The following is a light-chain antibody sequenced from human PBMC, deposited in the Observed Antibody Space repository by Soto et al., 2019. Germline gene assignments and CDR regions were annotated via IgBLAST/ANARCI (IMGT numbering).Light chain of an antibody. CDR1: SSDFGTYNL. Sequence: QSVLTQPASVSGSPGQSITISCTETSSDFGTYNLVSWYQQNPGKAPKLMIYEVTKRPSGVSNRFSGSQSGNTASLTISGLQAEDEADYYCCSYVHPNTLGFGGGTKLTVL. J-gene: IGLJ3*02. CDR2: EVT. CDR3: CSYVHPNTLG. V-gene: IGLV2-23*02.